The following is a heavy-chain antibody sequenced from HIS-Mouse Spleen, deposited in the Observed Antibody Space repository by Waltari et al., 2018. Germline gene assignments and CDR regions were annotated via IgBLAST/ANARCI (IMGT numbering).Heavy chain of an antibody. J-gene: IGHJ2*01. CDR1: GGSISSSNHS. D-gene: IGHD6-13*01. Sequence: QLQLQESGPGLVKPSETLSLTCTVPGGSISSSNHSWGRIRKPPGKGLEWIGSIYYSGSTYYNPSLKSRVTISVDTSKNKFSLKLSSVTAADTAVYYCAREIPYSSSWYDWYFDLWGRGTLVTVSS. CDR2: IYYSGST. V-gene: IGHV4-39*07. CDR3: AREIPYSSSWYDWYFDL.